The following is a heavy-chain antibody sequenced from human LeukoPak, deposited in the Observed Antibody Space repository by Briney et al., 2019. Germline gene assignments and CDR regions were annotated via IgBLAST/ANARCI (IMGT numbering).Heavy chain of an antibody. CDR1: GGSISRSNYY. D-gene: IGHD4-17*01. V-gene: IGHV4-39*01. J-gene: IGHJ4*02. CDR2: IFYSGTTY. CDR3: AKRAYGVGFEY. Sequence: SETLSLTCTVSGGSISRSNYYWGWIRQPPGKALEWIGSIFYSGTTYYYNPSLKSRVTISVDTSKNHFSLKLTSVTAADTAVYYCAKRAYGVGFEYWGQGTLVTVSS.